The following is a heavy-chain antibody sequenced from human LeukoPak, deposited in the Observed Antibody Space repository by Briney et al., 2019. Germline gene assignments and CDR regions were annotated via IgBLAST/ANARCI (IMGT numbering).Heavy chain of an antibody. V-gene: IGHV3-30*02. CDR1: GFTFSSYG. CDR3: AKKGHWGWAHFDY. J-gene: IGHJ4*02. Sequence: GGSLRLSCAASGFTFSSYGMHWVRQAPGKGLEWVAFIRYDGSNKYYADSVKGRFTISRDNSKNTLNLQMNSLRAEDTAVYYCAKKGHWGWAHFDYWGQGTLVTVSS. CDR2: IRYDGSNK. D-gene: IGHD7-27*01.